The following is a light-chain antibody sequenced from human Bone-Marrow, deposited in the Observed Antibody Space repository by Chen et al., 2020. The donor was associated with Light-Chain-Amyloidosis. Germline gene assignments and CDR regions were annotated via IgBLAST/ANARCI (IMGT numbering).Light chain of an antibody. CDR2: KAS. Sequence: DIQMNQSPSTLSASVGDRVTITCRATESVSTYLAWYQQKPGKAPRLLIYKASALEDGVPSRFSGRGSGTEFTLAISSLQPDDSASYYCQHYKPYPYTFGPVTKLE. CDR3: QHYKPYPYT. CDR1: ESVSTY. J-gene: IGKJ2*01. V-gene: IGKV1-5*03.